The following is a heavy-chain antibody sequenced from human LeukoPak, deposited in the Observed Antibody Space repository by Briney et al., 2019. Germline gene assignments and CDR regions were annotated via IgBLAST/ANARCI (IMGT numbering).Heavy chain of an antibody. CDR1: GFTFSSYA. D-gene: IGHD4-17*01. J-gene: IGHJ4*02. Sequence: GGSLRLSCAASGFTFSSYAMSWVRQTPGKGLEWVSAISGSGGSTYYADSVKGRFTISRDNSKNTLYLQMNSLRAEDTAVYYCAKDTAYGDYGGVLDYWGQGTLVTVSS. V-gene: IGHV3-23*01. CDR2: ISGSGGST. CDR3: AKDTAYGDYGGVLDY.